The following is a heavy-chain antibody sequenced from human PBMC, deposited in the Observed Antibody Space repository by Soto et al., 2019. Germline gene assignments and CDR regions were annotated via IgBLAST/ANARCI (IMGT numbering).Heavy chain of an antibody. J-gene: IGHJ3*02. Sequence: QVQLVQSGAQVKRPGASVTVSCRASGYTFTSYSLHWVRQAPGRRLEWMGWIHAGNGYTKYSQSFQGRVTITRDTSATTVNMDLSSLRSEDTAVYYCARVQYSGDDLRLASDIRGQGTMVIVSS. CDR1: GYTFTSYS. CDR3: ARVQYSGDDLRLASDI. CDR2: IHAGNGYT. D-gene: IGHD5-12*01. V-gene: IGHV1-3*01.